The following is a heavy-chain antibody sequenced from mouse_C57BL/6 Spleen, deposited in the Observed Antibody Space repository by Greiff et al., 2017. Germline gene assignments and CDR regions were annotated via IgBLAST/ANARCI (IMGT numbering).Heavy chain of an antibody. CDR3: TDDGYYGHAMDY. Sequence: EVQRVESGGGLVQPGGSMKLSCVASGFTFSNYWMNWVRQSPEKGLEWVSQIRLKSDNYATHYAESVTGRFTISRDDSKSSVYLQMNNLRAEDTGIYYCTDDGYYGHAMDYWGQGTSVTVSS. J-gene: IGHJ4*01. CDR2: IRLKSDNYAT. D-gene: IGHD2-3*01. CDR1: GFTFSNYW. V-gene: IGHV6-3*01.